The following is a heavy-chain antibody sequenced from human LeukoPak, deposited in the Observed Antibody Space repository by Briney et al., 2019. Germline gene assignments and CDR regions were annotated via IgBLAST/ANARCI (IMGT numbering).Heavy chain of an antibody. V-gene: IGHV3-21*01. CDR2: ITTSGSYI. J-gene: IGHJ6*03. D-gene: IGHD3-10*01. Sequence: GGSLRLSCAASGFTFSSYAMNWVRQAPGKGLEWASSITTSGSYIYYADSVKGRFTISRDNAKHSLYLQMNSLRAEDTAVYFCARGRNYYGSRSFSSDYYYYYMDVWGKGTTVTVSS. CDR3: ARGRNYYGSRSFSSDYYYYYMDV. CDR1: GFTFSSYA.